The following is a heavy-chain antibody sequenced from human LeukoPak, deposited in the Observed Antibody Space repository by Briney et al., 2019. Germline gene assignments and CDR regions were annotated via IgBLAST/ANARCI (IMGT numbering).Heavy chain of an antibody. V-gene: IGHV1-2*06. J-gene: IGHJ6*03. D-gene: IGHD3-22*01. CDR1: GYTFTGYY. Sequence: ASVKVSCKASGYTFTGYYMHWVRQAPGQGLEWIGRIHPNSGGTNYAQKFLGRVTMTRDTAISTAYMELSRLRSDDTAVYYCARGPDSSGYYYYYYYMDVWGKGTTVTVSS. CDR3: ARGPDSSGYYYYYYYMDV. CDR2: IHPNSGGT.